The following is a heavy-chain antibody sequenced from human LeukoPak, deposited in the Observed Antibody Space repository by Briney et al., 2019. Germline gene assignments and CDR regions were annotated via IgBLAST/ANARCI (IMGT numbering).Heavy chain of an antibody. Sequence: SETLSLTCTVSGGSISSSSYYWGWIRQPPGKGLEWIGSIYYSGSTYHNPSLKSRVTISVDTSKNQFSLKLSSVTAADTAVYYCARDEADFWSGYYPNDFDYWGQGTLVTVSS. V-gene: IGHV4-39*02. J-gene: IGHJ4*02. D-gene: IGHD3-3*01. CDR1: GGSISSSSYY. CDR2: IYYSGST. CDR3: ARDEADFWSGYYPNDFDY.